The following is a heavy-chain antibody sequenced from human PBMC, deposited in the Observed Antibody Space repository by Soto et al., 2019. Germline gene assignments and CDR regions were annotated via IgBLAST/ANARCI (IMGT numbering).Heavy chain of an antibody. V-gene: IGHV3-66*01. J-gene: IGHJ6*02. CDR3: VRENYYYGMDL. Sequence: EVQLVESGGGLVQPGGSLRLSCAASGFTVSTDWMYWVRQAPGKGLEWVSVIRGGGNTFYADSVGGRFTISRDNSKNTVYLQMNSLRGEDTAVYYCVRENYYYGMDLWGQGTTVTVSS. CDR1: GFTVSTDW. CDR2: IRGGGNT.